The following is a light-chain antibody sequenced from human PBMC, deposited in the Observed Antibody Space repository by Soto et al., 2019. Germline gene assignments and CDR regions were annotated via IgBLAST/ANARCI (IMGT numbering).Light chain of an antibody. CDR2: DVS. CDR1: SSDIGGYNY. V-gene: IGLV2-14*01. J-gene: IGLJ1*01. Sequence: QSALTQPASVSGSPGQSITISCTGTSSDIGGYNYVSWYQQHPGKVPKLMIYDVSNRPSGVSNRFSGSKSGNTASLTISGLQAEDEADYYCGSYTSSSTLVFGTGTKLTVL. CDR3: GSYTSSSTLV.